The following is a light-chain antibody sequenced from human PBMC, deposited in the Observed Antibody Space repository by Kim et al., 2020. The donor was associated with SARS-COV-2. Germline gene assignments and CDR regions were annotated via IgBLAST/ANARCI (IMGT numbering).Light chain of an antibody. CDR3: NSRDSSGNLLV. CDR1: SLRSYY. CDR2: GKN. J-gene: IGLJ3*02. V-gene: IGLV3-19*01. Sequence: SSELTQDPAVSVALGQTVRITCQGDSLRSYYASWYQQKPGQAPVLVNYGKNSRPSGIPDRYSGSSSGNTASLTITGTQAEDEADYYCNSRDSSGNLLVFGGGTQLTVL.